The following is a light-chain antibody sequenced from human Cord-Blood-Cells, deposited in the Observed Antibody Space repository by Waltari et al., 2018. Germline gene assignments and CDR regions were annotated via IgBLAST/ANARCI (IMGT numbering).Light chain of an antibody. CDR3: AAWDDSLNGVV. Sequence: QSVLTQPPSASGTPGQRVTISCSGSSSHIGSNTVNWYQQLPGTAPKLLLYSNNQRPSGVPDRFSGSKSGTSASLAISGLQSEDEADYYCAAWDDSLNGVVFGGGTKLTVL. CDR1: SSHIGSNT. CDR2: SNN. V-gene: IGLV1-44*01. J-gene: IGLJ2*01.